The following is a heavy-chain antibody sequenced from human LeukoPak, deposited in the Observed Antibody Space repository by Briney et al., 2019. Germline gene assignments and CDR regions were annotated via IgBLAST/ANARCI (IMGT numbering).Heavy chain of an antibody. J-gene: IGHJ4*02. CDR2: ISSSGSTI. CDR1: GFTFSSYE. D-gene: IGHD3-22*01. Sequence: GGSLRLSCAASGFTFSSYEMNWVRQAPGKGVEWVSYISSSGSTIYYADSVKGRFTISRDNSKNTLYLLMNSLRVEDTAVYYCAKGAEIWGYYYDSSGFYYFDQWGPGTLVTVSS. V-gene: IGHV3-48*03. CDR3: AKGAEIWGYYYDSSGFYYFDQ.